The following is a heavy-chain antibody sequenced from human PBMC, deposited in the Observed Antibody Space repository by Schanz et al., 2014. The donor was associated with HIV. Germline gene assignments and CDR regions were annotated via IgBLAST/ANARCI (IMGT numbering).Heavy chain of an antibody. CDR3: ARERSGEFVFDY. Sequence: EVQLVASGGGLVQPGESLRLSCVGSGFKISLHWISWVRQAPGKGLEWVANINQDGNDKYYMDSVKGRFTISRDNAKNSLYLQMNSLRAEDTAVYYCARERSGEFVFDYWGQGTLVTVSS. V-gene: IGHV3-7*03. CDR1: GFKISLHW. CDR2: INQDGNDK. J-gene: IGHJ4*02. D-gene: IGHD3-10*01.